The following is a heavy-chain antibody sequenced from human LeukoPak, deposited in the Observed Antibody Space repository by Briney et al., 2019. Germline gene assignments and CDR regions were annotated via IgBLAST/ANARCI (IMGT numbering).Heavy chain of an antibody. CDR3: AKDLREARKGPYYFDY. D-gene: IGHD1-26*01. Sequence: GWSLRLSCAASGFTFISYSMSWVRQAPGKGLEWVSAISGSGGSTYYADSVKGRFTISRDNFKNTLYLQMNSLRAEDTAVYYCAKDLREARKGPYYFDYWGQGTLVTVSS. V-gene: IGHV3-23*01. CDR2: ISGSGGST. CDR1: GFTFISYS. J-gene: IGHJ4*02.